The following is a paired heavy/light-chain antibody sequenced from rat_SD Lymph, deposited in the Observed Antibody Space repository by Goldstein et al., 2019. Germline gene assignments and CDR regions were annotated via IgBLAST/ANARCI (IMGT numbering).Light chain of an antibody. Sequence: ETVMTQSPTSMSTSIGERVTLNCKASQSVGINVDWYQQTPGQSPKLLIYGASNRHTGVPDRFTGSGFGRDFTLTISNMEAEDLAVYYCLQYGSIPYTFGAGTKLELK. CDR2: GAS. J-gene: IGKJ2-3*01. CDR1: QSVGIN. V-gene: IGKV6S8*01. CDR3: LQYGSIPYT.
Heavy chain of an antibody. CDR1: GFTFSNYG. Sequence: EVQLVESGGGLVQPGRSLKLSCLASGFTFSNYGMNWIRQAPGKGLEWVASISSSSSYIYYADTVKGRFTISRDNAKNTLYLQMTSLRSEDTALYYCARPGSSNYWGQGVMVTVSS. CDR2: ISSSSSYI. CDR3: ARPGSSNY. V-gene: IGHV5-34*01. D-gene: IGHD5-1*01. J-gene: IGHJ2*01.